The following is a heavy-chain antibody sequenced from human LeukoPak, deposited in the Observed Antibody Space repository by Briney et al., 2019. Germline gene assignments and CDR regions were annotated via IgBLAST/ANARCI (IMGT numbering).Heavy chain of an antibody. Sequence: GAAVKVSSKASGYTFTIYEINWVRQAPGQGGEWMGWMNHNRGNKGYAQKFQGRDTMTRNTTISTAYMELSSLRSEDTAVYYCARVKQPFRFDYWGQGTLVTVSS. CDR3: ARVKQPFRFDY. J-gene: IGHJ4*02. V-gene: IGHV1-8*01. CDR1: GYTFTIYE. CDR2: MNHNRGNK. D-gene: IGHD6-13*01.